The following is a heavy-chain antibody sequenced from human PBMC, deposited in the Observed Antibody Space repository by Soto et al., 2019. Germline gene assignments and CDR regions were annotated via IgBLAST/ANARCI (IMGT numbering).Heavy chain of an antibody. CDR3: ARQDDILTGRGDPIDY. V-gene: IGHV4-31*03. Sequence: QVQLQESGPGLVKPSQTLSLTCTVSGGSISSGGYYWSWIRQHPGKGLEWIGYIYYSGSTYYNPSLKSRVTISVDTSKNQFSLKLSSVTAADTAVYYCARQDDILTGRGDPIDYWGQGTLVTVSS. J-gene: IGHJ4*02. CDR2: IYYSGST. D-gene: IGHD3-9*01. CDR1: GGSISSGGYY.